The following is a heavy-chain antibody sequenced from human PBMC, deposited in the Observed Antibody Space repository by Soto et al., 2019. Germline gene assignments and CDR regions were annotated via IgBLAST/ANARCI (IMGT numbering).Heavy chain of an antibody. D-gene: IGHD3-22*01. Sequence: PSETLSLTCTVSGGSISSGGYYWSWIRQHPGKGLEWIGYIYYSGSTYYNPSLKSRVTISVDTSKNQFSLKLSSVTAADTTVYYCARALYYYDSSGHFDYWGQGTLVTVSS. CDR1: GGSISSGGYY. J-gene: IGHJ4*02. CDR3: ARALYYYDSSGHFDY. CDR2: IYYSGST. V-gene: IGHV4-31*03.